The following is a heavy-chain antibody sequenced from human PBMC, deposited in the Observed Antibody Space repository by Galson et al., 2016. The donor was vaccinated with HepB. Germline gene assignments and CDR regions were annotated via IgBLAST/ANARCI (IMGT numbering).Heavy chain of an antibody. Sequence: SLRLSCAASGFMFSSYWMHWVRRAPGKGLVWVSRINTDGNSTSYADSVKGRVTISRDNDQNTLYLQMISLRAEDTAVYYCARSTGQLAARPDYYYHGMDVWGQGTTVTVSS. J-gene: IGHJ6*02. D-gene: IGHD6-6*01. CDR2: INTDGNST. CDR3: ARSTGQLAARPDYYYHGMDV. CDR1: GFMFSSYW. V-gene: IGHV3-74*01.